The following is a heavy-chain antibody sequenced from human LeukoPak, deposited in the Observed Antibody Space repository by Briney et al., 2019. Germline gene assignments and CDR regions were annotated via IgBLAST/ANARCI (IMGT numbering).Heavy chain of an antibody. Sequence: AASVKVSCKASGGTFSTYDINWVRQAPGQGLEWMGGIIPIFGTTNYAQKFQGRVTITADESTSTAYMELSNLRSDDTAVYYCARVVGATTIDYWGQGTLVTVSS. CDR1: GGTFSTYD. V-gene: IGHV1-69*13. CDR2: IIPIFGTT. J-gene: IGHJ4*02. D-gene: IGHD1-26*01. CDR3: ARVVGATTIDY.